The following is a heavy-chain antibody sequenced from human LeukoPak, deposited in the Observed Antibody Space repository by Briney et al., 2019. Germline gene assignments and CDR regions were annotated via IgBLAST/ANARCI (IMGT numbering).Heavy chain of an antibody. J-gene: IGHJ4*02. V-gene: IGHV3-30-3*01. CDR3: AKGGDYYGSGSHYNLNY. D-gene: IGHD3-10*01. Sequence: GGSLRLSCAASGFTFSSYAMHWVRQAPGKGLEWVAVISYDGSNKYYADSVKGRFTISRDNYKNTLYLQMNSLRPEDTAVYYCAKGGDYYGSGSHYNLNYWGQGTLVTVSS. CDR1: GFTFSSYA. CDR2: ISYDGSNK.